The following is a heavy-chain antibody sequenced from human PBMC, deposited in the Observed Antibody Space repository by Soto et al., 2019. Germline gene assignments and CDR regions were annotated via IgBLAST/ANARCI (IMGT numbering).Heavy chain of an antibody. J-gene: IGHJ3*02. CDR3: ARVTSVVVVPYDAFDI. V-gene: IGHV1-69*01. CDR1: GGTFSSYA. Sequence: QVQLVQSGAEVKKPGSSVKVSCKASGGTFSSYAISWVRQAPGQGLEWMGGIIPIFGTANYAQKFQGRVTITADESTSTAYMELSSLRSEDTAVYYCARVTSVVVVPYDAFDIWGQGTMVTVSS. D-gene: IGHD2-15*01. CDR2: IIPIFGTA.